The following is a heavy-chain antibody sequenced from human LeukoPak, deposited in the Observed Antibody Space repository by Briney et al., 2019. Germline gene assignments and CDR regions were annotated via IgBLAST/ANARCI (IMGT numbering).Heavy chain of an antibody. V-gene: IGHV4-4*07. Sequence: PSETLSLTCTVSGGSISSYYWNWVRQPAGRGLEWIGRLFPSGSTRYNPSLNGRVTISVDTSRSQFSLNLKSVTAADTAVYYCARESSGWSGGMDVWGQGTTVTVSS. D-gene: IGHD6-19*01. J-gene: IGHJ6*02. CDR2: LFPSGST. CDR3: ARESSGWSGGMDV. CDR1: GGSISSYY.